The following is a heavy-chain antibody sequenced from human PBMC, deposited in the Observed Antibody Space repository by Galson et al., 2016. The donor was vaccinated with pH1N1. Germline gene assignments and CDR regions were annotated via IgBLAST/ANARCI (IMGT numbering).Heavy chain of an antibody. V-gene: IGHV3-7*05. D-gene: IGHD3-3*01. CDR1: RFTFSTYW. J-gene: IGHJ4*02. Sequence: SLRLSCAASRFTFSTYWMTWVRQAPGKGLEWVANIKQDGSQKYYVDSVKGRFTISRDNAKNTLYLQMNSLRAEDTAMYYCTREIGGRDSCWGQGTLVTVSS. CDR3: TREIGGRDSC. CDR2: IKQDGSQK.